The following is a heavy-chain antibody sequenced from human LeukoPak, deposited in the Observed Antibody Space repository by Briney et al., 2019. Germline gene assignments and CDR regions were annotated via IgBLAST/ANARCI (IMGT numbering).Heavy chain of an antibody. D-gene: IGHD3-22*01. Sequence: SGTLSLTCAVSGGSISSSNRWSWVRQPPGKGLEWIGEIYHSGSTNYNPSLKSRVTISVDKSKNQFSLKLSSVTAADTAVYYCARDSSSEASGYYFDYWGQGTLVTVSS. J-gene: IGHJ4*02. CDR2: IYHSGST. CDR3: ARDSSSEASGYYFDY. V-gene: IGHV4-4*02. CDR1: GGSISSSNR.